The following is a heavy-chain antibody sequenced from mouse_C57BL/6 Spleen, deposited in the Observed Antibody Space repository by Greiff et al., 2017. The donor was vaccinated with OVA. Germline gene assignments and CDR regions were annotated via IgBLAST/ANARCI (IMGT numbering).Heavy chain of an antibody. Sequence: SGAELVRPGASVTLSCKASGYTFTDYEMHWVKQTPVHGLEWIGAIDPETGGTAYNQKFKGKAILTADKSSSTAYMELRSLTSEDSAVYYCTRPPITTVVATEYFDYWGQGTTLTVSS. D-gene: IGHD1-1*01. J-gene: IGHJ2*01. CDR1: GYTFTDYE. V-gene: IGHV1-15*01. CDR3: TRPPITTVVATEYFDY. CDR2: IDPETGGT.